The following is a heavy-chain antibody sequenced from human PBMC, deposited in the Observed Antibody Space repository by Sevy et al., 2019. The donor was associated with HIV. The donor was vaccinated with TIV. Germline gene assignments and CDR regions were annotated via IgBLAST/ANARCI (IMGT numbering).Heavy chain of an antibody. CDR1: GFTFSSYG. V-gene: IGHV3-30*18. D-gene: IGHD2-15*01. CDR2: ISDDGSNK. CDR3: AKDVVSGPISDYYMDV. Sequence: GGSLRLSCAASGFTFSSYGMHWVRQAPGKGLEWVAVISDDGSNKDYADSVKGRFTISRDNSKSTLYLQMNSLRAEDTAVYYCAKDVVSGPISDYYMDVWGKGTTVTVSS. J-gene: IGHJ6*03.